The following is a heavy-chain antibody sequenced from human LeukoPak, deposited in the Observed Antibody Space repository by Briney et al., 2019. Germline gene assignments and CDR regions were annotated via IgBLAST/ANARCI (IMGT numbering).Heavy chain of an antibody. V-gene: IGHV1-8*01. CDR1: GHTFTSYD. CDR2: MNPNSGNT. CDR3: ARGGVLWFGELVDP. Sequence: ASVKVSCKASGHTFTSYDINWVRQATGQGLEWMGWMNPNSGNTGYAQKFQGRVTMTRNTSISTAYMELSSLRSEDTAVYYCARGGVLWFGELVDPWGQGTLVTVSS. D-gene: IGHD3-10*01. J-gene: IGHJ5*02.